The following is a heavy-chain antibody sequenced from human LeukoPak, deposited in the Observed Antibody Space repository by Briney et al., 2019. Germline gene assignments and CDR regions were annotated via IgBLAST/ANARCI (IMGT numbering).Heavy chain of an antibody. CDR3: ARDLNGDFSLDS. V-gene: IGHV6-1*01. CDR1: GDSVSSKNSA. J-gene: IGHJ4*02. D-gene: IGHD4-17*01. Sequence: SQTLSLTCAISGDSVSSKNSAWNWIRQSPLRGLAWLGRTYYRSKWSKDYAVSVRSRITINPDTSKNQFSLQLNSVTPEDTAVYYCARDLNGDFSLDSWGQGTLVTVSS. CDR2: TYYRSKWSK.